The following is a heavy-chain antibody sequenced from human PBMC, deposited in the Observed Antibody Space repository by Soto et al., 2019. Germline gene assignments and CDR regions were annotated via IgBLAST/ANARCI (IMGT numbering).Heavy chain of an antibody. CDR3: TTQGDDSSGWYRKYHYYGMDV. CDR2: IKSKTDGGTT. J-gene: IGHJ6*02. CDR1: GFTFSNAW. Sequence: GGSLRLSCAASGFTFSNAWMNWVRQAPGKGLEWVGRIKSKTDGGTTDYAAPVKGRFTISRDDSKNTLYLQMNSLKTEDTAVYYCTTQGDDSSGWYRKYHYYGMDVWGQGTTVTVSS. V-gene: IGHV3-15*07. D-gene: IGHD6-19*01.